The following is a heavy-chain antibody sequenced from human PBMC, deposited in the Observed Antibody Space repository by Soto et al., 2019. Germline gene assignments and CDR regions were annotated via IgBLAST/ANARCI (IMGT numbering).Heavy chain of an antibody. V-gene: IGHV1-8*01. J-gene: IGHJ4*02. D-gene: IGHD2-2*01. CDR3: ARRPKVGYCSSTSCYFNY. CDR2: MNPNSGNT. Sequence: QVQLVQSGAEVKKPGASVKVSCKASGYTFTSYDINWVRQATGQGLEWMGWMNPNSGNTGYAQKFQGRVTMTRNTSISTAYMELSSLRSEDTAVYHCARRPKVGYCSSTSCYFNYWGQGTLVTVSS. CDR1: GYTFTSYD.